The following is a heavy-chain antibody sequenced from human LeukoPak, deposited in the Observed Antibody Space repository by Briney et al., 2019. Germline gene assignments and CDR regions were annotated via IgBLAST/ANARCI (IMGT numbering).Heavy chain of an antibody. J-gene: IGHJ6*02. D-gene: IGHD6-19*01. V-gene: IGHV3-48*03. CDR1: GFTFSSYE. CDR3: AGERGEISGWYRYYYYYYGMDV. CDR2: ISSSGSTI. Sequence: PGGSLRLSCAASGFTFSSYEMNWVRQAPGKGLEWVSYISSSGSTIYYADSVKGRFTISRDNAKNSLYLQMNSLRAEDTAVYYCAGERGEISGWYRYYYYYYGMDVWGQGTTVTVSS.